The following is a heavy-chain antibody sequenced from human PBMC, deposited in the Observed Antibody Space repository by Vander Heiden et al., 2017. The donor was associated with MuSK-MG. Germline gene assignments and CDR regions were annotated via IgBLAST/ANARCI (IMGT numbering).Heavy chain of an antibody. CDR2: ISWDGGST. D-gene: IGHD6-13*01. J-gene: IGHJ5*02. CDR3: AKAHSSSWYGWFDP. Sequence: EVQLVESGGVVVQPGGSLRLSCAASGFTFDDYTMHWVRQAPGKGLEWVSLISWDGGSTNYADSVKGRFTNSRDNSKNYLYLQMNSLRTEDTALYYCAKAHSSSWYGWFDPWGQGTLVTVSS. CDR1: GFTFDDYT. V-gene: IGHV3-43*01.